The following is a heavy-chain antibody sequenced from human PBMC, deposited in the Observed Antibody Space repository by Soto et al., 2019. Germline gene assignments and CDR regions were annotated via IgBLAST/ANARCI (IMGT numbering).Heavy chain of an antibody. CDR2: ISGSGGST. CDR1: GFTFSSYA. D-gene: IGHD2-2*01. V-gene: IGHV3-23*01. CDR3: AKDGLFVVVPAAPFDY. Sequence: GGSLRLSCAASGFTFSSYAMSWVRQAPGKGLEWVSAISGSGGSTYYADSVKGRFTISRDNSKNTLYLQMNSLRAEDTAVYYCAKDGLFVVVPAAPFDYWGQGTLVTVSS. J-gene: IGHJ4*02.